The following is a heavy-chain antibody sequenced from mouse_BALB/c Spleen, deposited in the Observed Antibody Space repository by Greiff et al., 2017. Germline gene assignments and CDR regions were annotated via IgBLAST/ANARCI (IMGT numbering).Heavy chain of an antibody. CDR2: INPSNGRT. Sequence: QVQLQQPGAELVKPGASVKLSSKASGYTFTSYWMHWVKQRPGQGLEWIGEINPSNGRTNYNEKFKSKATLTVDKSSSTAYMQLSSLTSEDSAVYYCARNYGSSLDYWGQGTTLTVSS. CDR3: ARNYGSSLDY. J-gene: IGHJ2*01. CDR1: GYTFTSYW. D-gene: IGHD1-1*01. V-gene: IGHV1S81*02.